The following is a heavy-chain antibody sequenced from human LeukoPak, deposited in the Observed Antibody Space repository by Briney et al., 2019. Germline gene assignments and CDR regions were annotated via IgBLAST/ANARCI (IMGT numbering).Heavy chain of an antibody. D-gene: IGHD3-10*01. Sequence: GGSLRLSCAASGFTFSSYSMNWVRQAPGKGLEGVSSISSSSSYIYYADSAKGRFTISRDNAKNSLYLQMNSLRAEDTAVYYCAREFSGSDAFDIWGQGTMVTVSS. CDR2: ISSSSSYI. V-gene: IGHV3-21*01. CDR3: AREFSGSDAFDI. J-gene: IGHJ3*02. CDR1: GFTFSSYS.